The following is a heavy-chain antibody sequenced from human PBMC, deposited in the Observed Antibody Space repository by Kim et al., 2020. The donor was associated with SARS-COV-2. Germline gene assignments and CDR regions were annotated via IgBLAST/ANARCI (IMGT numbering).Heavy chain of an antibody. Sequence: LKSRVTISVDTSKNKFSLKLSSVTAADTAVYYCARGRITIFGVVTEFDYWGQGTLVTVSS. D-gene: IGHD3-3*01. V-gene: IGHV4-31*02. J-gene: IGHJ4*02. CDR3: ARGRITIFGVVTEFDY.